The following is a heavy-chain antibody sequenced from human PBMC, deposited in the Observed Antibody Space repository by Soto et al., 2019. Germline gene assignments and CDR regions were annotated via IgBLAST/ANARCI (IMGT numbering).Heavy chain of an antibody. CDR1: GGTFSSYA. J-gene: IGHJ2*01. CDR3: ARVGVVVPSAIGGYWYFDL. D-gene: IGHD2-2*02. Sequence: QVQLVQSGAEVKKPGSSVKVSCKASGGTFSSYAISWVRQAPGQGLEWMGGIIPIFGTANYAQKFQGRVTITADKSTSTAYMELSSLRSDDTAVYYCARVGVVVPSAIGGYWYFDLWGRGTLVTVSS. V-gene: IGHV1-69*06. CDR2: IIPIFGTA.